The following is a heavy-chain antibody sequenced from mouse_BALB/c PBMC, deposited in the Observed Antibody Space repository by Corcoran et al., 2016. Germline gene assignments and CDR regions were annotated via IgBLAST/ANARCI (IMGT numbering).Heavy chain of an antibody. CDR1: GFTIKDYY. J-gene: IGHJ2*01. CDR2: LDPENGNT. D-gene: IGHD1-1*01. V-gene: IGHV14-1*02. Sequence: EVQLQQSGAELVRPGALVKLSCKASGFTIKDYYMHWVKQRPEQGLEWIGWLDPENGNTIYDPKFQGKASITADTSSNTAYLQLSSLTSEDTAVYYCAVYYGSSSYYFDYWGQGITLSVSS. CDR3: AVYYGSSSYYFDY.